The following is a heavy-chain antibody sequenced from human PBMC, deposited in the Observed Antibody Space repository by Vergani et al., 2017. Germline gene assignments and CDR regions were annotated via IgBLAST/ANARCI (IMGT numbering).Heavy chain of an antibody. J-gene: IGHJ6*03. CDR1: GFTFSSYA. V-gene: IGHV3-30-3*01. D-gene: IGHD4-17*01. CDR3: ATTVTTPSAIWYMDV. Sequence: QVQLVESGGGVVQPGRSLRLSCAASGFTFSSYAMHWVRQAPGKGLEWVAVISYDGSNKYYADSVKGRFTISRDNSKNTLYLQMNSLRAEDTAVYYCATTVTTPSAIWYMDVWGKGP. CDR2: ISYDGSNK.